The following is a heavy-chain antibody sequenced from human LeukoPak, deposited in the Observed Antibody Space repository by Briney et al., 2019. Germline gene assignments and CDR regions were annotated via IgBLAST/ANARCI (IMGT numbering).Heavy chain of an antibody. CDR3: AKEYGYTYGEFDY. J-gene: IGHJ4*02. CDR1: GFTFSSYA. CDR2: FSGSGGST. Sequence: GGSLRLSCAASGFTFSSYAMSWVRQAPGKGLECISGFSGSGGSTYYADSVKGRFTISRDNSKNTLYLQMNSLRAEDTAVYYCAKEYGYTYGEFDYRGQGTLVTVSS. V-gene: IGHV3-23*01. D-gene: IGHD5-18*01.